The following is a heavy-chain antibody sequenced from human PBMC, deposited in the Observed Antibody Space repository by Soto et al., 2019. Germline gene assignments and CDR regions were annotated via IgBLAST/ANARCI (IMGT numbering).Heavy chain of an antibody. CDR2: ISGSGGST. V-gene: IGHV3-23*01. D-gene: IGHD1-26*01. CDR1: GFTFSSYA. CDR3: AKESNPRSWDLDY. Sequence: EVHLLESGGGLVQPGGSLRLSCAASGFTFSSYAMSWVRQAPGKGLEWVSAISGSGGSTYYADSVKGRFTISRDNSKNTLFLQMNSLSAEDTAVYYCAKESNPRSWDLDYWGQGTMVTVSS. J-gene: IGHJ4*02.